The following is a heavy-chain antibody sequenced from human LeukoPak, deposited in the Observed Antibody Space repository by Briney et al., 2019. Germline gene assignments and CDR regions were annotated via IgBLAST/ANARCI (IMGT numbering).Heavy chain of an antibody. Sequence: GGSLRLSCEASGFALSSYSMNWVRQAPGKGLEWVSSISSSSSYIYYADSVKGRFTISRDNAKNSLYLQMNSLRAEDTAVYYCARCIAGALTYYDFWSGYPTLYGMDVWGQGTTVTVSS. V-gene: IGHV3-21*01. CDR2: ISSSSSYI. CDR1: GFALSSYS. CDR3: ARCIAGALTYYDFWSGYPTLYGMDV. J-gene: IGHJ6*02. D-gene: IGHD3-3*01.